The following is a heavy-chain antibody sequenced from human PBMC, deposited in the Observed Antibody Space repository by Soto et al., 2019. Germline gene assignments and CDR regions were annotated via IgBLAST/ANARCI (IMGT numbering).Heavy chain of an antibody. CDR2: IWYDGSNK. Sequence: YCRHRVSQNPGKGLEWVAVIWYDGSNKYYADSVKGRFTISRDNSKNTLYLQMNSLRAEDTAVYYCAREHYSWGSYYDYWGQRTLVTVSS. D-gene: IGHD3-10*01. CDR1: YC. J-gene: IGHJ4*02. V-gene: IGHV3-33*01. CDR3: AREHYSWGSYYDY.